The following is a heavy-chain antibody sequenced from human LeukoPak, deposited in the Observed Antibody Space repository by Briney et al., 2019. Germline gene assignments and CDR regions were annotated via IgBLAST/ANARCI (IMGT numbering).Heavy chain of an antibody. D-gene: IGHD2-2*01. J-gene: IGHJ3*01. V-gene: IGHV3-23*01. Sequence: PGGSLRLSCATSGFTFSGHAMAWVRQTPGKGLQGVSGITTSSDTYYADSVKGSFTVSRDNSKSTLYLEMNSLRDEDTAVYHCAKRPSSSTSNSASAFDVWGQGTMVTVSS. CDR1: GFTFSGHA. CDR3: AKRPSSSTSNSASAFDV. CDR2: ITTSSDT.